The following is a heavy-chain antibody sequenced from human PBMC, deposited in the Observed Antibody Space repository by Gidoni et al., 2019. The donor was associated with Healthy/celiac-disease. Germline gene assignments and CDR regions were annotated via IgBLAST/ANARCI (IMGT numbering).Heavy chain of an antibody. J-gene: IGHJ4*02. V-gene: IGHV3-48*03. D-gene: IGHD5-12*01. CDR3: ARGLLRGYSGYDYLYYFDY. CDR2: ISSSGSTI. CDR1: GFTFSSYE. Sequence: EVQLVESGGGLVQPGGSLRLSFAASGFTFSSYEMNWGRQAPGKGLEWVSYISSSGSTIYYADSVKGRFTISRDNAKNSLYLQMNSLRAEDTAVYYCARGLLRGYSGYDYLYYFDYWGQGTLVTVSS.